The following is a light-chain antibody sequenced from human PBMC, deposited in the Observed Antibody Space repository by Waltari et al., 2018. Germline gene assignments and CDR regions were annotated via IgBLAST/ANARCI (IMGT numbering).Light chain of an antibody. CDR3: QQSYSSPRT. V-gene: IGKV1-39*01. Sequence: DIQMTQSPSSLSASVGDRVTITCRASQSISSYLNWYQQKPGKAPKLLIYAASSLQSGVPSRFSGSGSVTDFTLTINSLQPEDFATYYCQQSYSSPRTFGQGTKLEIK. CDR2: AAS. CDR1: QSISSY. J-gene: IGKJ2*01.